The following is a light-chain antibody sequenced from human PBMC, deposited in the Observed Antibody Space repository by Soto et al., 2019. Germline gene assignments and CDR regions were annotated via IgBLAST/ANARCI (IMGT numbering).Light chain of an antibody. CDR2: AAS. Sequence: DIQMTQSPSSLSASVGDRVTITCRSSQYINTYLTWYQQRPGHSPKLLIYAASSLQSGVPSRFSGSGSGTDFSLTISSVQPEDFATYYCQQTYINPPYTFGQGTKLEIK. CDR3: QQTYINPPYT. V-gene: IGKV1-39*01. CDR1: QYINTY. J-gene: IGKJ2*01.